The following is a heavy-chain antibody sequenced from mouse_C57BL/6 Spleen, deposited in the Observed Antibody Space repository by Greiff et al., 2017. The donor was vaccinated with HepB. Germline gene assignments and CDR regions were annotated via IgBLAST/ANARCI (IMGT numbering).Heavy chain of an antibody. J-gene: IGHJ4*01. V-gene: IGHV3-6*01. CDR1: GYSITSGYY. Sequence: EVKLVESGPGLVKPSQSLSLTCSVTGYSITSGYYWNWIRQFPGNKLEWMGYISYDGSNNYNPSLKNRISITRDTSKNQFFLKLNSVTTEDTATYYCARVEITTVVAPYAMDYWGQGTSVTVSS. CDR3: ARVEITTVVAPYAMDY. D-gene: IGHD1-1*01. CDR2: ISYDGSN.